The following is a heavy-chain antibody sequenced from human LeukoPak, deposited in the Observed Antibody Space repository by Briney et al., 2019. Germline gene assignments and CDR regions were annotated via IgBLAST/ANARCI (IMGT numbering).Heavy chain of an antibody. CDR3: ARGSKQQLVRYYFDY. D-gene: IGHD6-13*01. CDR2: IYTSGST. CDR1: GGSISSGSYY. Sequence: PSETLSLTCTVSGGSISSGSYYWSWIRQPAGKGLEWIGRIYTSGSTNYNPSLKSRVTISVDTSKNQFSLKLSSVTAADTAVYYCARGSKQQLVRYYFDYWGQGTLVTVSS. V-gene: IGHV4-61*02. J-gene: IGHJ4*02.